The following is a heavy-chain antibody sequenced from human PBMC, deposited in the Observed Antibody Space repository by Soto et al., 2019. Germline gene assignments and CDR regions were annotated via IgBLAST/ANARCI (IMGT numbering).Heavy chain of an antibody. CDR1: GFTFSSYS. Sequence: EVQLVESGGGLVQPGGSLRLSCAASGFTFSSYSMNWVRQAPGKGLEWVSYISSSSSTIYYADSVKGRFTISRDNAKNSLYLQMNSLRAQITAVYYFARDLNSGLFYYWGQGTLVTVSS. J-gene: IGHJ4*02. CDR2: ISSSSSTI. V-gene: IGHV3-48*01. D-gene: IGHD2-15*01. CDR3: ARDLNSGLFYY.